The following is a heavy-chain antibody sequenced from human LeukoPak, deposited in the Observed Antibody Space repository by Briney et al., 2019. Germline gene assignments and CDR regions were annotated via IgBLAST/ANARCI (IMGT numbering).Heavy chain of an antibody. Sequence: PGGSLRLSCAASGFTFGSYVMSWVRQAPGKGLEWVSDINGSGGSTYYTDSVKGRFTISRDNSKNTLYLQMNSLRAEDTAIYYCAKKYSTGLDPWGQGTLVTVSS. V-gene: IGHV3-23*01. CDR1: GFTFGSYV. CDR2: INGSGGST. D-gene: IGHD1-26*01. J-gene: IGHJ5*02. CDR3: AKKYSTGLDP.